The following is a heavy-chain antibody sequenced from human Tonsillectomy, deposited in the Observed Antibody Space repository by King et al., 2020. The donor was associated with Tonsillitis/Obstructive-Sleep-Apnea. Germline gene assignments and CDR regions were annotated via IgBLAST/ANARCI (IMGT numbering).Heavy chain of an antibody. V-gene: IGHV4-38-2*02. CDR3: ARSTGYYNPDAFDI. J-gene: IGHJ3*02. CDR2: LYHSGCT. Sequence: PLQDSGPGLVKPSETLSLTYTVSVYTISSGYYWGWIRQPPGKGLEWIGSLYHSGCTYYHTSLKSRVTISVDTSKNQFSLKLRSVTAADTAVYYCARSTGYYNPDAFDIWGHGTMVTVSS. CDR1: VYTISSGYY. D-gene: IGHD3-9*01.